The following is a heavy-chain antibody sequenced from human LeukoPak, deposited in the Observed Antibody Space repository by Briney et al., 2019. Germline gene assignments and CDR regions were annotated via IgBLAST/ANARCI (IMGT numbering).Heavy chain of an antibody. CDR3: ARVSCTGGNCKPYHYYGMDV. CDR2: IWYDGSNK. D-gene: IGHD2-15*01. CDR1: GFTFNTFG. Sequence: PGGSLRLSCGASGFTFNTFGMNWVRQAPGKGLEWVAVIWYDGSNKYYAESVKGRFTISRDNSKNTLYLQMNSLRAEDTAVYYCARVSCTGGNCKPYHYYGMDVWGQGTTVTVSS. V-gene: IGHV3-33*01. J-gene: IGHJ6*02.